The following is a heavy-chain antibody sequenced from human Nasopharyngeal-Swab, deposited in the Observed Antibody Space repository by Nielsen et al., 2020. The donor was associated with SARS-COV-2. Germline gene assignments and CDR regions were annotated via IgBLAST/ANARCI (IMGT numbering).Heavy chain of an antibody. J-gene: IGHJ5*02. Sequence: GSVKASCRASGCTFTNYAMNWLRQAPGQGLEWMGWINTNTGKPTYAPGFTGRFVFSLDPSVTTTYLQISSLEAEDTAVYYCARAQGRYNWFDPWGQGTLVTVSS. CDR2: INTNTGKP. D-gene: IGHD2-2*01. CDR3: ARAQGRYNWFDP. V-gene: IGHV7-4-1*02. CDR1: GCTFTNYA.